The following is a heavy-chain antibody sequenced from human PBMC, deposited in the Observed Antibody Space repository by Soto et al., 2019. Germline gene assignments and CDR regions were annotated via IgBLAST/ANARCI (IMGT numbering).Heavy chain of an antibody. Sequence: QVHLVQSGAEVKEPGSSVRVSCKASGGSFHKFGFNWVRQAPGQGLQWMGDITPMFGVAEYAQRLKDRLTISADDSTETIYMELRGLRAEDTAIYYCARDGEKTYGFYFWGPWTMVPVSS. CDR2: ITPMFGVA. D-gene: IGHD3-10*01. CDR1: GGSFHKFG. J-gene: IGHJ3*01. V-gene: IGHV1-69*12. CDR3: ARDGEKTYGFYF.